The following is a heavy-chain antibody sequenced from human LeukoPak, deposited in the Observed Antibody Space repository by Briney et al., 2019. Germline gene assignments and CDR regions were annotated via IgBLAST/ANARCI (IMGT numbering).Heavy chain of an antibody. D-gene: IGHD1-26*01. CDR2: ISYDGSNK. CDR3: AKAPYSGSYYEY. J-gene: IGHJ4*02. V-gene: IGHV3-30*18. Sequence: GGSLRLSCAASGFTFSSYGMHWVRQAPGKGLEWVAVISYDGSNKYYADSVKGRFTISRDNSKNTLFLQMNSLRAEDTAVYYCAKAPYSGSYYEYWGQGTLVTVSS. CDR1: GFTFSSYG.